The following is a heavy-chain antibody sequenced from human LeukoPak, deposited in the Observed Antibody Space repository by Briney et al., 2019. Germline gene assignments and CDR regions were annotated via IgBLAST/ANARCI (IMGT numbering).Heavy chain of an antibody. CDR3: ARHLSGITGYTYGRGIDY. CDR2: IKKDGSEK. CDR1: GFTFTTYW. D-gene: IGHD5-18*01. V-gene: IGHV3-7*01. Sequence: GGSLRLSCAASGFTFTTYWMSWVRQAPGKGLEWVANIKKDGSEKYYVDSVKGRFTISRDNAKKSLYLQMNSLGAEDTAVYYCARHLSGITGYTYGRGIDYWGQGTLLTVSS. J-gene: IGHJ4*02.